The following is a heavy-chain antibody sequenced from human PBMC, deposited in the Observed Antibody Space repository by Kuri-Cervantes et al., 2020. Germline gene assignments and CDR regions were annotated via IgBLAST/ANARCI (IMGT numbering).Heavy chain of an antibody. D-gene: IGHD4-17*01. Sequence: GESLKISCKGSGYNFANYWIGWVRQMPGKGLEWMGIIYPGDSDTRYSPSFQGQVTISADKSISTAYLQWSSLKASDTAMYYCARRGVTTLYYYYYMDVWGKGTTVTVSS. CDR3: ARRGVTTLYYYYYMDV. CDR2: IYPGDSDT. J-gene: IGHJ6*03. V-gene: IGHV5-51*01. CDR1: GYNFANYW.